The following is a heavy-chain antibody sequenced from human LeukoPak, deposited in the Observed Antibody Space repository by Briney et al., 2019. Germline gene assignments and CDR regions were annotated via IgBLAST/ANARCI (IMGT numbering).Heavy chain of an antibody. CDR2: ISSSSSTI. CDR1: GFTFSSYS. D-gene: IGHD1-26*01. CDR3: ARDNPSFYRNEIDF. V-gene: IGHV3-48*01. Sequence: GGSLRLSSAASGFTFSSYSMNWVRQAPGKGLEWVSYISSSSSTIYYADSVKGRFTISRDNVKNSLYLQMNSLRAEDTAVYYCARDNPSFYRNEIDFWGQGTLVTVSS. J-gene: IGHJ4*02.